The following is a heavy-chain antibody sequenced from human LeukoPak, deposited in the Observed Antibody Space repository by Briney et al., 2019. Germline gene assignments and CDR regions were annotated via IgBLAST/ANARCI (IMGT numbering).Heavy chain of an antibody. CDR1: GFTFSSYG. V-gene: IGHV3-30*02. Sequence: GGSLRLSCAASGFTFSSYGMHWVRQAPGKGLEWVAFIRYDGSTKYYADSVKGRFTISRDNSKNTLYLQMNSLRAEDTAVYYCAKVAQPYYYYYGMDVWGQGTTVTVSS. CDR2: IRYDGSTK. CDR3: AKVAQPYYYYYGMDV. J-gene: IGHJ6*02.